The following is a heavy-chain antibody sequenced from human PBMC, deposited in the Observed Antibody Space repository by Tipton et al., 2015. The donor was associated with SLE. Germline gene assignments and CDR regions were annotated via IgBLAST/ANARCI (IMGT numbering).Heavy chain of an antibody. Sequence: SLRLSCAASGFTFSSYEMNWVRQAPGKGLEWVSVIYSGGSTYYADSVKGRFTISRDNSKNTLYLQMNSLRAEDTAVYYCARDPYCSSTSCPGGYWGQGTLVTVSS. CDR2: IYSGGST. J-gene: IGHJ4*02. CDR1: GFTFSSYE. CDR3: ARDPYCSSTSCPGGY. D-gene: IGHD2-2*01. V-gene: IGHV3-53*05.